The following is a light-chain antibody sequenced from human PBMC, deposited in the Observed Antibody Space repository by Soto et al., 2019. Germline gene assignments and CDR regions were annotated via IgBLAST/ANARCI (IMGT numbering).Light chain of an antibody. CDR2: AAY. CDR1: QGIGVY. J-gene: IGKJ4*01. V-gene: IGKV1-27*01. Sequence: DIQMTQSPSSLSASLGDRVTITCRASQGIGVYVAWFQQKPGKVPKLLIYAAYTLQSGVPSRFSGSGSGTDFTLTISSLQPEDFATYYCQKYNSAPLTFGGGTKVEIK. CDR3: QKYNSAPLT.